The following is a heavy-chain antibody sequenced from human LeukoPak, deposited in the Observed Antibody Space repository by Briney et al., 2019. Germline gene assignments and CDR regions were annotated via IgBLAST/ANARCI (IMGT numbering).Heavy chain of an antibody. J-gene: IGHJ4*02. V-gene: IGHV3-21*01. CDR1: GFTFSSYW. CDR2: ISSSSSYV. CDR3: ARVAGYCSSTSNCYFDY. D-gene: IGHD2/OR15-2a*01. Sequence: GGSLRLSCTASGFTFSSYWMSWVRQAPGKGLEWVSSISSSSSYVYYGDSVKGRFTISRDNAKNSLYLQMNSLRAEDTAVYYCARVAGYCSSTSNCYFDYWGQGALVTVSS.